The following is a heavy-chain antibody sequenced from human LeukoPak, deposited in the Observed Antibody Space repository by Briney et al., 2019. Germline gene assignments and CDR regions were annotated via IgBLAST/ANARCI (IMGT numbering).Heavy chain of an antibody. V-gene: IGHV4-34*01. J-gene: IGHJ4*02. Sequence: SETLSLTCAVYGGSFSGYYWSWIRQAPGRGLEWIGEITHSGGTNYRPSLKSRLTISLDKSNNYVSLKLTSVTAADTALYYCARSQSGYNYGYHFDSWGQGTMVTVSS. CDR1: GGSFSGYY. CDR3: ARSQSGYNYGYHFDS. D-gene: IGHD5-18*01. CDR2: ITHSGGT.